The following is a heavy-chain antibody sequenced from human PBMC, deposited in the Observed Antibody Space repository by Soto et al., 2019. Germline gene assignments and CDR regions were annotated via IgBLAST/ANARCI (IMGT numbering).Heavy chain of an antibody. CDR3: TGELSYSGGRFEY. V-gene: IGHV3-33*01. CDR2: IWSDGNNR. J-gene: IGHJ4*02. CDR1: GFTFSTYG. D-gene: IGHD3-10*01. Sequence: GGSLRLSCAASGFTFSTYGMHWVRQSPGKGLEWVANIWSDGNNRYYRDSVKGRFIVSRDNSKNTLYLQMNSLRAEDTAVYYCTGELSYSGGRFEYWGQGTLVTVSS.